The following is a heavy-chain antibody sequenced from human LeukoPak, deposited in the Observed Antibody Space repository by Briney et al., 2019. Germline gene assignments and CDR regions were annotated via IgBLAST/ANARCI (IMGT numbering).Heavy chain of an antibody. V-gene: IGHV4-59*01. CDR2: IYYSGST. CDR1: GGSISSYY. J-gene: IGHJ4*02. Sequence: PSETLSPTCTVSGGSISSYYWSWIRQPPGKGLEWIGYIYYSGSTNYNPSLKSRVTISVDTSKNQFSLKLSSVTAADTAVYYCARDGGYCSGGSCQPFDYWGQGTLVTVSS. D-gene: IGHD2-15*01. CDR3: ARDGGYCSGGSCQPFDY.